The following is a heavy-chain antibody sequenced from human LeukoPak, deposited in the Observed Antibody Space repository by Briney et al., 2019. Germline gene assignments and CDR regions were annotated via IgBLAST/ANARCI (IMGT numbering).Heavy chain of an antibody. V-gene: IGHV3-30-3*01. CDR3: ARGGRYSSGWGGDY. CDR1: GLTFSTYT. CDR2: ISYDGSNK. Sequence: PGGSLRLSCAASGLTFSTYTMNWVRQAPGKGLEWVAVISYDGSNKYYADSVKGRFTISRDNSKNTLYLQMNSLRAEDTAVYYCARGGRYSSGWGGDYWGQGTLVTVSS. D-gene: IGHD6-19*01. J-gene: IGHJ4*02.